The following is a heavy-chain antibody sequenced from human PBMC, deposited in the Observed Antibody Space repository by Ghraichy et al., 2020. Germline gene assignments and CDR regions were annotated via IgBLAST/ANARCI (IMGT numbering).Heavy chain of an antibody. CDR2: VSYSGSA. CDR3: ARLKGVFLVWFGELKGDALDI. Sequence: SETLSLTCTVSGGSISRGSGYWGWIRQPPGKGLEFIGTVSYSGSAHSSPSLNSRVSMSVDTSKNQFSLTLTSVTAADTSVYYCARLKGVFLVWFGELKGDALDIWGQGTMVTVSS. J-gene: IGHJ3*02. D-gene: IGHD3-10*01. CDR1: GGSISRGSGY. V-gene: IGHV4-39*01.